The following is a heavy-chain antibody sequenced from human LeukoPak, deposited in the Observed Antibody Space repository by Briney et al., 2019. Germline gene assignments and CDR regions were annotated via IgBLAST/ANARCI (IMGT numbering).Heavy chain of an antibody. CDR2: IYSGGST. CDR1: EFSVSSNF. V-gene: IGHV3-53*01. D-gene: IGHD3-22*01. J-gene: IGHJ4*02. Sequence: GGSLRLSCAASEFSVSSNFMSWVRQAPGKGLEWVSIIYSGGSTHYADSVKGRFTISRDNSKNTLYLQMSSLRAEDTAVYYCARDIAYNYDSSGYSYVYWGQGTLVTVSS. CDR3: ARDIAYNYDSSGYSYVY.